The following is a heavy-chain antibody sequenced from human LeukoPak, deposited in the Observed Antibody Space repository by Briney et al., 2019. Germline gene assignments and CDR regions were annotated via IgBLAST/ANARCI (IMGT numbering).Heavy chain of an antibody. V-gene: IGHV3-53*01. J-gene: IGHJ4*02. CDR3: ARRAGAYSHPYDY. CDR1: GFTVSSNS. D-gene: IGHD4/OR15-4a*01. Sequence: PGGSLRLSCTVSGFTVSSNSMSWVRQAPGKGLEWVSFIYSDNTHYSDSVKGRFTISRDNSKKTLYLQMNSLRAEGTAVYYCARRAGAYSHPYDYWGQGTLVTVSS. CDR2: IYSDNT.